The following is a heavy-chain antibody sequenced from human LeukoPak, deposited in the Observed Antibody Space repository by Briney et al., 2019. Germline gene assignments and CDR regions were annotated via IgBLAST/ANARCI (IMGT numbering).Heavy chain of an antibody. D-gene: IGHD2/OR15-2a*01. CDR3: AKERDGGSTTTAKGFDY. CDR1: GFTFSSYG. Sequence: GGSLRLSCAASGFTFSSYGMSWVRQAPGKGLEWVSVVSARGDTTYYADSVKGRFTMSRDNSKNLYLQVNSLRAEDTAVYYCAKERDGGSTTTAKGFDYWGQGTLVTVSS. V-gene: IGHV3-23*01. J-gene: IGHJ4*02. CDR2: VSARGDTT.